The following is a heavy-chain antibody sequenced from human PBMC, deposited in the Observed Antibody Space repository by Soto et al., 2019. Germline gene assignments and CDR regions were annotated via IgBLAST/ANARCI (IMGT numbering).Heavy chain of an antibody. V-gene: IGHV3-23*01. CDR1: GFTFSSYA. D-gene: IGHD3-3*01. J-gene: IGHJ4*02. CDR2: INGDGTNT. CDR3: AKDHYNFASPTRFDY. Sequence: GGSLRLSCAASGFTFSSYAMSWVRQAPGKGLEWVSGINGDGTNTYYADSMEGRFTISRDNSKNTLYLQMNSLRVEDMAVYYCAKDHYNFASPTRFDYWGQGTLVTVSS.